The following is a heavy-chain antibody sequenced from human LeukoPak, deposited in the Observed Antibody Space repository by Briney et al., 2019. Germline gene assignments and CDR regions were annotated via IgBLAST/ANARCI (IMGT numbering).Heavy chain of an antibody. V-gene: IGHV1-2*02. CDR1: GYTFTGYY. Sequence: ASVKVSCKASGYTFTGYYIHWVRQAPGQGLEWMGWINPNSGGTNYAQKFQGRVTMTRDTSISKAYMELSRLRSDDTAVYYCAKGDQPLLYGGAFDSWGQGTLVTVSS. D-gene: IGHD2-2*02. CDR2: INPNSGGT. CDR3: AKGDQPLLYGGAFDS. J-gene: IGHJ4*02.